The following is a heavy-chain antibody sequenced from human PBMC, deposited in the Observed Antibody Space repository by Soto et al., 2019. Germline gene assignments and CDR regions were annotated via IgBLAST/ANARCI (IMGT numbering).Heavy chain of an antibody. CDR3: ARDGSLGGYSYGYSGNWDY. V-gene: IGHV1-18*01. CDR2: ISAYNGNT. J-gene: IGHJ4*02. Sequence: GASVKVSCKASGYTFTSYGISWVRQAPGQGLEWMGWISAYNGNTNYAQKLQGRVTMTTDTSTSTAYMELRSLRSDDTAVYYCARDGSLGGYSYGYSGNWDYWGQGTLVTVSS. CDR1: GYTFTSYG. D-gene: IGHD5-18*01.